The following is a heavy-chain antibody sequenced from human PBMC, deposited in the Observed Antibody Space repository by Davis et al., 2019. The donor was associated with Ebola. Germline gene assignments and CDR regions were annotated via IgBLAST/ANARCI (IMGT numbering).Heavy chain of an antibody. V-gene: IGHV1-2*02. J-gene: IGHJ4*02. CDR1: GYTFTYRY. CDR2: INPNNGGT. CDR3: ARDHCTGAVCPGEFDY. Sequence: ASVKVSCKASGYTFTYRYLHWVRQAPGQGLEWMGWINPNNGGTNYAQKFQGRVTMTRDTSISTAYMELSRLRSDDTAVYYCARDHCTGAVCPGEFDYWGQGTLVTVSS. D-gene: IGHD2-8*02.